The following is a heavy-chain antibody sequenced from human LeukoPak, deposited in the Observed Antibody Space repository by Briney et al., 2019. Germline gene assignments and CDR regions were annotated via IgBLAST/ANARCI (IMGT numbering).Heavy chain of an antibody. D-gene: IGHD4-23*01. Sequence: KVSCKASGGTFSGYAISWVRQASGKGLEWVGRIRSKANSYATAYAASVKGRFTISRDDSKNTAYLQMNSLKTEDTAVYYCTRQVVTPENYYYYYYMDVWGKGTTVTVSS. J-gene: IGHJ6*03. CDR2: IRSKANSYAT. CDR1: GGTFSGYA. V-gene: IGHV3-73*01. CDR3: TRQVVTPENYYYYYYMDV.